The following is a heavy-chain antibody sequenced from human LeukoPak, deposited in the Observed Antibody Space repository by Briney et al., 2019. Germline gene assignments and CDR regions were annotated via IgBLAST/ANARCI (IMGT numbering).Heavy chain of an antibody. CDR1: GGTFSSYA. CDR3: ARDRGSGYYYLYFDY. D-gene: IGHD3-22*01. V-gene: IGHV1-69*13. J-gene: IGHJ4*02. CDR2: IIPIFGTA. Sequence: GASVKVSCKASGGTFSSYAISWVRQAPGQGLEWMGGIIPIFGTANYAQKFQGRVTITADESTSTAYMELSSLRSEDTAVYYCARDRGSGYYYLYFDYWGQGTLVTVSS.